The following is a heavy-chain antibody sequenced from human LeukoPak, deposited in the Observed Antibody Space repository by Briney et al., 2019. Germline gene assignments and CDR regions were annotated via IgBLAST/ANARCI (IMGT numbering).Heavy chain of an antibody. V-gene: IGHV3-7*01. Sequence: PGGSLGLSCAASGFTFSSYWMSWVRQAPGKGLEWVANIKQDGSENYYVDSVKGGCTISTNNAKNPLYLQMNSLRAANTAVYYCARGLSGSYSFAFYRPGGGANNWFDPWGQGTLVTVSS. D-gene: IGHD1-26*01. CDR2: IKQDGSEN. CDR3: ARGLSGSYSFAFYRPGGGANNWFDP. J-gene: IGHJ5*02. CDR1: GFTFSSYW.